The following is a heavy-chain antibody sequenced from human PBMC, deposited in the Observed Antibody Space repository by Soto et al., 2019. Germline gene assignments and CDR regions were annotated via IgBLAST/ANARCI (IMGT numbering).Heavy chain of an antibody. Sequence: GESLKISCKGSGYSFTIYWIGWVRQMPGKGLELMGIIYPGDSDTRYSPSFQGQVTISADKSISTAYLQWSSLKASDTAMYYCARRXDRVAAAAPYYYYGMDVWGRGTTVTVSS. CDR1: GYSFTIYW. CDR2: IYPGDSDT. D-gene: IGHD6-13*01. J-gene: IGHJ6*02. V-gene: IGHV5-51*01. CDR3: ARRXDRVAAAAPYYYYGMDV.